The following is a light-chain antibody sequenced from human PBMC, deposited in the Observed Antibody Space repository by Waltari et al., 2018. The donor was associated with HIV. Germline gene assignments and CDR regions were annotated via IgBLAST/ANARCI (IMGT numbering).Light chain of an antibody. CDR3: SSYTSSDTVV. CDR1: RSDVGGYNA. CDR2: EVS. J-gene: IGLJ2*01. V-gene: IGLV2-14*01. Sequence: QSALTPPASVSGSPGQSVSISCTGTRSDVGGYNAVSWYQQHPAKAPKLVILEVSNRPSGVSNRFSGSKSGNRASLTISGLQAEDEAYYYCSSYTSSDTVVFGGGTKVTVL.